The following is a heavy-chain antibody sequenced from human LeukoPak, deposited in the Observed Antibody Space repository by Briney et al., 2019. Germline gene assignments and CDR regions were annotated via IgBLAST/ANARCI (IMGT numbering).Heavy chain of an antibody. D-gene: IGHD5-12*01. J-gene: IGHJ3*02. CDR1: GGSFSGYY. V-gene: IGHV4-34*01. Sequence: TSETLSLTCAVYGGSFSGYYWSWIRQPPGKGLEWIGEINHSGSTNYNPSLKSRVTISVDTSKNQFSLKLSSVTAADTAVYYCARGGRLASRAFDIWGQGTMVTVSS. CDR3: ARGGRLASRAFDI. CDR2: INHSGST.